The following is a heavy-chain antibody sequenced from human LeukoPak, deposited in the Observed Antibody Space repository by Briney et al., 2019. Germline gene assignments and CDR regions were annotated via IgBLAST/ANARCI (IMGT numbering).Heavy chain of an antibody. V-gene: IGHV3-48*04. J-gene: IGHJ5*02. CDR2: ISSGSGAM. CDR1: GFTFNTYS. Sequence: GGSLRLSRVASGFTFNTYSMNWVRQAPGKGLEWISYISSGSGAMYYADSVQGRFTISRDNAKNSLYLQMNSLRADDTAVYYCARDTSETWFGALNWFDPWGQGTLVTVSS. CDR3: ARDTSETWFGALNWFDP. D-gene: IGHD3-10*01.